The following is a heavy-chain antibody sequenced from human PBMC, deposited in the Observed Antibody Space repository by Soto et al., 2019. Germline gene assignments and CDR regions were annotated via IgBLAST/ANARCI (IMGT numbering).Heavy chain of an antibody. Sequence: GESLKISCAASGFTFSSYWMHWVRQAPGKGLVWVSRINSDGSSTSYADSVKGRFTISRDNAKNTLYLQMNSLRAEDTAVYYCAREYDSSGYGCMDVWGQGTTVTVSS. CDR3: AREYDSSGYGCMDV. CDR1: GFTFSSYW. CDR2: INSDGSST. D-gene: IGHD3-22*01. V-gene: IGHV3-74*01. J-gene: IGHJ6*02.